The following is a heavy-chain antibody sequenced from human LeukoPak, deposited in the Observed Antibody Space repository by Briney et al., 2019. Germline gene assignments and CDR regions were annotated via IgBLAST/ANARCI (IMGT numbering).Heavy chain of an antibody. V-gene: IGHV3-49*03. J-gene: IGHJ4*02. D-gene: IGHD3-3*01. CDR1: GLHLGDHV. CDR3: TRASDSIFGVARDGFDY. CDR2: IISNPYRGTP. Sequence: GGSLRLSCTTSGLHLGDHVVSWFREAPGKSREWVGFIISNPYRGTPEHAAPVKVRFTISRYASKSVAYLQILSLKTDDPAVYYCTRASDSIFGVARDGFDYWGQGTLVTVSS.